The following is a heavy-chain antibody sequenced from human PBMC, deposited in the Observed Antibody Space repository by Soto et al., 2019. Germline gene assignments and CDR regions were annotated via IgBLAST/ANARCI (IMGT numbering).Heavy chain of an antibody. V-gene: IGHV3-30*18. D-gene: IGHD5-18*01. CDR2: ISYDGSNK. J-gene: IGHJ4*02. Sequence: LRLSCAASGFTFSSYGMHWVRQAPGKGLEWVAVISYDGSNKYYADSVKGRFTISRDNSKNTLYLQMNSLRAEDTAVYYCAKGDTAMAYWGQGTLVTVSS. CDR1: GFTFSSYG. CDR3: AKGDTAMAY.